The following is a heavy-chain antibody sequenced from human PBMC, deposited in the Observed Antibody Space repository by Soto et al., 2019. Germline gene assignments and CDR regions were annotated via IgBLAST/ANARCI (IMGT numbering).Heavy chain of an antibody. V-gene: IGHV1-69*13. CDR3: ARVQVYYYGSGRPDY. Sequence: SVKVSCKASGGTLSSYAICWVRQSHGQGLEWMGGIIPIFGTANYAQKFQGRVTITADESTSTAYMELSSLRSEDTAVYYCARVQVYYYGSGRPDYWGQGTLVTVSS. D-gene: IGHD3-10*01. CDR2: IIPIFGTA. J-gene: IGHJ4*02. CDR1: GGTLSSYA.